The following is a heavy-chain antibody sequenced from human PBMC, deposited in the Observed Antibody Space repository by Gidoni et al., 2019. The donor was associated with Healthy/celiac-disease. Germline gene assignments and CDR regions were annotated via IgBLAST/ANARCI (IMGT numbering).Heavy chain of an antibody. CDR3: ARDRIAVAGRGFDY. CDR1: GGPSSSYY. V-gene: IGHV4-4*07. CDR2: IYTSGST. Sequence: QVQLQASVPGLVNPSETLSLTCTGPGGPSSSYYWSWIRTPAGKGREWIGRIYTSGSTNYNPSLKSRVTRAVDTAKNQFSLKLSSVTAADTAVYYCARDRIAVAGRGFDYWGQGTLVTVSS. D-gene: IGHD6-19*01. J-gene: IGHJ4*02.